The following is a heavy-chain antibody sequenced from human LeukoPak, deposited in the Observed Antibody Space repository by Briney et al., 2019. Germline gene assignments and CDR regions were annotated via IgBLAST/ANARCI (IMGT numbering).Heavy chain of an antibody. V-gene: IGHV4-39*01. CDR1: GGSISSSSYY. D-gene: IGHD3-22*01. CDR3: ARGYYDSSGYYPRRAFDI. Sequence: ASETLSLTCTVSGGSISSSSYYWGWIRQPPGKGLEWIGSIYYSGSTYYNPSLKSRVTISVDTSKNQFSLKLSSVTAADTAVYYCARGYYDSSGYYPRRAFDIWGQGTMVTVSS. CDR2: IYYSGST. J-gene: IGHJ3*02.